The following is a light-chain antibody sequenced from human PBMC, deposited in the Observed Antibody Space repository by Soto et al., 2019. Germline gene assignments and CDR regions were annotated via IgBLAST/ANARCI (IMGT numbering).Light chain of an antibody. CDR1: QGIGND. V-gene: IGKV1-17*01. CDR2: LTY. Sequence: DIQMTQSPSSLSASVGDRVTITCRASQGIGNDVGWYQQKRGKAPKGXIYLTYSLQTGVPSRFSGSGSGTDFSRTISSLQPEDAATDFCLQHNSYPRTFCQGTKVDIK. J-gene: IGKJ1*01. CDR3: LQHNSYPRT.